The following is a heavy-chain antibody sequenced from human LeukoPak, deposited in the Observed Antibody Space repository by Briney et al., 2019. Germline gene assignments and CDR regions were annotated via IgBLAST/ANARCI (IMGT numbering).Heavy chain of an antibody. CDR2: IRGSGDST. Sequence: GGSLRLSCAASGFTFSTYAMSWVRQAPGKGLGWVSAIRGSGDSTYYANSVKGRFTISRDNSKNTLYLQMNSLRAEDTAIYYCAKATPIAAAGYFDFWGQGTLVTVSS. CDR1: GFTFSTYA. J-gene: IGHJ4*02. V-gene: IGHV3-23*01. CDR3: AKATPIAAAGYFDF. D-gene: IGHD6-13*01.